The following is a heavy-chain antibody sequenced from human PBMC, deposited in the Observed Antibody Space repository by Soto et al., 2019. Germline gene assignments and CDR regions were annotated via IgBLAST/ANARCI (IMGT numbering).Heavy chain of an antibody. CDR3: TRLISAAQDY. V-gene: IGHV3-73*01. CDR1: GFVFKDSS. J-gene: IGHJ4*02. D-gene: IGHD3-10*01. Sequence: EVLLVESGGGLVQPGGSLKLSCEASGFVFKDSSIHWVRQASGKGLEWVGRIRDRAYNYATAYAASVQGRFTISRDDSHSTAYLQMTSLRTEDTAIYYCTRLISAAQDYWGQGTLVTVSS. CDR2: IRDRAYNYAT.